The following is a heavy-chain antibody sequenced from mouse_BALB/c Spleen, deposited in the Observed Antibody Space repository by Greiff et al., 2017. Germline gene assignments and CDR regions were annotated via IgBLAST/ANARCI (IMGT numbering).Heavy chain of an antibody. CDR2: INPSTGYT. V-gene: IGHV1-7*01. J-gene: IGHJ1*01. CDR1: GYTFTSYW. Sequence: VQLQQSGAELAKPGASVKMSCKASGYTFTSYWMHWVKQRPGQGLEWIGYINPSTGYTEYNQKFKDKATLTADQSSSTAYMQLSSLTSEDSAVYYCAIYRRYFDVWGAGTTVTVSS. D-gene: IGHD5-1-1*01. CDR3: AIYRRYFDV.